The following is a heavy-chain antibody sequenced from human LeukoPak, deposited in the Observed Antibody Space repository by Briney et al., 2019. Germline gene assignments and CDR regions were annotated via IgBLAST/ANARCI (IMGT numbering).Heavy chain of an antibody. CDR3: ARDFGDSSEYFQH. CDR1: GFTFSSYG. V-gene: IGHV3-30*03. D-gene: IGHD6-13*01. CDR2: ISYEGSNK. J-gene: IGHJ1*01. Sequence: PGGSLRLSCAASGFTFSSYGMHWVRQAPGKGLEWVAVISYEGSNKYYADSVKGRFTISRDNAKNSLFLQMNSLRAEDTAVYYCARDFGDSSEYFQHWGQGTLVTVSS.